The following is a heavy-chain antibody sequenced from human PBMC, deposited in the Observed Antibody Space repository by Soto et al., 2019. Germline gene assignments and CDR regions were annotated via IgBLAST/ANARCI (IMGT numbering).Heavy chain of an antibody. D-gene: IGHD6-13*01. V-gene: IGHV1-8*01. CDR2: MNANSGSA. CDR1: GYTFTSYD. J-gene: IGHJ4*02. CDR3: ARGGPAAGFDY. Sequence: ASVKVSCKASGYTFTSYDINWVRQATGQGLEWMGWMNANSGSAGYAQNFQGRVTLTRDTSMSTAYMELSGLRSEGTAMYYCARGGPAAGFDYWGQGTLVTVSS.